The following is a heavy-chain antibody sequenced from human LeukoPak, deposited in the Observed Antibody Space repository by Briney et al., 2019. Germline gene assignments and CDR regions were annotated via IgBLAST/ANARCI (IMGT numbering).Heavy chain of an antibody. J-gene: IGHJ5*02. CDR1: EYTFTGYY. CDR2: INPNSGGT. CDR3: ARGLYCSSTSCYYWFDP. D-gene: IGHD2-2*01. V-gene: IGHV1-2*06. Sequence: GASVKVSCKASEYTFTGYYMHWVRQAPGQGLERMGRINPNSGGTNYAQKFQGRVTMTRDTSISTAYMELSRLRSDDTAVYYCARGLYCSSTSCYYWFDPWGQGTLVTVSS.